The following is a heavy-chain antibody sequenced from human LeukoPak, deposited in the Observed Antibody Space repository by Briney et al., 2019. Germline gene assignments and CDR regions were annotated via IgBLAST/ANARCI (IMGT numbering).Heavy chain of an antibody. J-gene: IGHJ4*02. CDR1: GFTFSSYA. CDR2: ISGSGGST. V-gene: IGHV3-23*01. CDR3: AKDGSYYYDSSGYY. Sequence: GGSLRLSCAASGFTFSSYAMSWVRQAPGKGLEWVSAISGSGGSTYYADSVKGRFTISRDNSKNTLYLQMNSPRAEDTAVYYCAKDGSYYYDSSGYYWGQGTLVTVSS. D-gene: IGHD3-22*01.